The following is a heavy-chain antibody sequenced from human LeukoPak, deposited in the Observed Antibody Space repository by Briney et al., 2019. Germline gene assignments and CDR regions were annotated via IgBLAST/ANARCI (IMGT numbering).Heavy chain of an antibody. CDR3: ASYSIAAAEEDAFDI. Sequence: PSETLSLTCAVYGGSFSGYYWSWIRQPPGKGLEWIGEINHSGSTNYNPSLKSRVTISVDTSKNQFSLKLSSVTAADTAVYYCASYSIAAAEEDAFDIWGQGTMVTVSS. J-gene: IGHJ3*02. D-gene: IGHD6-13*01. V-gene: IGHV4-34*01. CDR2: INHSGST. CDR1: GGSFSGYY.